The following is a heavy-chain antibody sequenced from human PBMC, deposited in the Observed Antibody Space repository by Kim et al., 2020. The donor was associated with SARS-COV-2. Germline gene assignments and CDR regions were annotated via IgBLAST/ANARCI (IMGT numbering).Heavy chain of an antibody. J-gene: IGHJ4*02. D-gene: IGHD7-27*01. CDR1: GDSITSGGYY. CDR3: ARDDSLGGFDY. CDR2: IYYGGNT. Sequence: SETLSLTCTVSGDSITSGGYYWNWIRQQPGKGLEWIGSIYYGGNTHYIPSLKIRLTISVDTSKNHFSLNLNSATAADTAVYYCARDDSLGGFDYWGQGILVTVSA. V-gene: IGHV4-31*03.